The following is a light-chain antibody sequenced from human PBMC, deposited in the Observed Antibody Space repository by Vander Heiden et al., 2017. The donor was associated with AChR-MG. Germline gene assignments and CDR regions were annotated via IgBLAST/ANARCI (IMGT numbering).Light chain of an antibody. Sequence: EIVLTQSPATLSLSPGERATLSCRASQSVSSYLAWYQQKPGQAPRLLIYDASNMAPGIPDRFSGSGSGTDFTLTSSSLEPEDFAVYYWHQRSTLFTFGPGTKVDIK. J-gene: IGKJ3*01. CDR2: DAS. CDR3: HQRSTLFT. V-gene: IGKV3-11*01. CDR1: QSVSSY.